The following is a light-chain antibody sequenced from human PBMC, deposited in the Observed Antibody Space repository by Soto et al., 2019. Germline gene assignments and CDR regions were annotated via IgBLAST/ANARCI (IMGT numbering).Light chain of an antibody. V-gene: IGKV3-11*01. CDR1: QRVSGY. Sequence: EIVLTQSPATLSLSPGNRATLSCRASQRVSGYLAWYQQKPGQAPRLLIYDASNRATGIPARFSGSGYGTDFTLTLTSLEPEDFAVYYCQQRSNWPSTFGGGTKVEI. J-gene: IGKJ4*01. CDR2: DAS. CDR3: QQRSNWPST.